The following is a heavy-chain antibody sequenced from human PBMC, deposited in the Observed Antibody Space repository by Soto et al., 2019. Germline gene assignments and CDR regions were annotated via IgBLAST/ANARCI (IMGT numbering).Heavy chain of an antibody. CDR3: ARGRDSCGSPTVGC. Sequence: QVQLGQSGAELKKPGSSVKVSCKASGGTFSSYAITRVRQAPGQGLAWMVGIITILVTANYAQNFQGRVTITADESTSTSYMELRSLRSDDTAVYYCARGRDSCGSPTVGCWGQGTLVNVSS. CDR2: IITILVTA. J-gene: IGHJ4*02. CDR1: GGTFSSYA. V-gene: IGHV1-69*11. D-gene: IGHD4-4*01.